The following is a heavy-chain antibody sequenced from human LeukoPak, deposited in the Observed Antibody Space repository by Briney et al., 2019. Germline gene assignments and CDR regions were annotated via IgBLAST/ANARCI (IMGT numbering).Heavy chain of an antibody. Sequence: EASVKVSCKASGGTFSSYAISWVRQAPGQGLEWMGRIIPILGIANYAQKFQGRVTITADKSTSTAYMELSSLRSEDTAVYYCARDRATVATMGAFDIWGQGTMVTVSS. CDR1: GGTFSSYA. D-gene: IGHD5-12*01. V-gene: IGHV1-69*04. CDR2: IIPILGIA. J-gene: IGHJ3*02. CDR3: ARDRATVATMGAFDI.